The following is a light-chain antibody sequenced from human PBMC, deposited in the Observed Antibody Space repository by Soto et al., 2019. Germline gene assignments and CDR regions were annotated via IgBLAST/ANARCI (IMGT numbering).Light chain of an antibody. CDR3: QHYNSFSLT. J-gene: IGKJ1*01. CDR1: HDISTY. V-gene: IGKV1-9*01. CDR2: DAS. Sequence: DIPLTQSPSLLSASVGDIVTITCRASHDISTYLAWYQQKPGKAPKLMIYDASTLEGGVPSRFRGSGSGTEFTLTINNLQTDDVATYYCQHYNSFSLTFGPGTKVDIK.